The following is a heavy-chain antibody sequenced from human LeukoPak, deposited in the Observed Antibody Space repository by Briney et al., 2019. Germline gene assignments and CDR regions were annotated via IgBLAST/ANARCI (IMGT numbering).Heavy chain of an antibody. D-gene: IGHD4-17*01. CDR2: IYYSGST. V-gene: IGHV4-59*08. CDR3: VIHTTVTTKIDY. J-gene: IGHJ4*02. CDR1: GGSITSYY. Sequence: SETLSLTCTVSGGSITSYYWSWIRQPPGKGLEWIGYIYYSGSTNYNPSLKSRVTISVDTSKNQFSLKLSSVTAADTAVYYCVIHTTVTTKIDYWGQGTLVTVSS.